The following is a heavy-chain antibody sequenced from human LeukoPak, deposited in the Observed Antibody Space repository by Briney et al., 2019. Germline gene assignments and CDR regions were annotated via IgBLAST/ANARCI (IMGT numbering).Heavy chain of an antibody. CDR2: ISSSSSYI. V-gene: IGHV3-21*01. CDR1: GFTFSSYS. CDR3: ARHVVPAAIRVAVAGTTEDNWFDP. J-gene: IGHJ5*02. D-gene: IGHD2-2*02. Sequence: GGSLRLSCAPSGFTFSSYSMNWVRQAPGKGLEWVSSISSSSSYIYYADSVKGRFTISRDDAKNSLYLQMNSLTAEDTAVYYCARHVVPAAIRVAVAGTTEDNWFDPWGHGTLGTVSS.